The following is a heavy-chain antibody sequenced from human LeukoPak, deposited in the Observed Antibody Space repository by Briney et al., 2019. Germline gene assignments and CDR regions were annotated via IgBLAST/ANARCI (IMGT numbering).Heavy chain of an antibody. J-gene: IGHJ4*02. CDR1: GFTFSDYY. Sequence: KSGGSLRLSCAASGFTFSDYYMSWIRQAPGKGLEWLSYISSGSSYKHYADSVKGRFTISRDDSKNSLYLQMTSLSAEDTAVFYCARDQPTVTTFGFDLWGQGTLVTVSS. V-gene: IGHV3-11*06. D-gene: IGHD2/OR15-2a*01. CDR3: ARDQPTVTTFGFDL. CDR2: ISSGSSYK.